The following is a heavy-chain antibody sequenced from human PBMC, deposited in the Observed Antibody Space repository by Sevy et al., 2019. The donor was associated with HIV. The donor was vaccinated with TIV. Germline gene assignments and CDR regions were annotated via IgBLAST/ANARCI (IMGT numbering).Heavy chain of an antibody. V-gene: IGHV4-61*01. CDR1: GGSVSSGSYY. D-gene: IGHD2-2*03. CDR2: IYYSGST. J-gene: IGHJ6*02. Sequence: SETLSLTCTVSGGSVSSGSYYWSWIRQPPGKGLEWIGYIYYSGSTNYNPSLQSRVTISVDTSKNQFSLKLSSVTAADTAVYYCARGHGYCSSTSCFKNPRNYYGMDVWGQGTTVTVSS. CDR3: ARGHGYCSSTSCFKNPRNYYGMDV.